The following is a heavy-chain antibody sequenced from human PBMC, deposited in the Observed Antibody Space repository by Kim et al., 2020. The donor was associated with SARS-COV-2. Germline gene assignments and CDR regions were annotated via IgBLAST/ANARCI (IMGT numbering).Heavy chain of an antibody. Sequence: SETLSLTCTVSGGSISSSSYYWGWIRQPPGKGLEWIGSIYYSGSTYYNPSLKSRVTISVDTSKNQFSLKLSSVTAADTAVYYCARPSPGADKTVYYYDSSGYYQAFDIWGQGTMVTVSS. J-gene: IGHJ3*02. D-gene: IGHD3-22*01. CDR1: GGSISSSSYY. V-gene: IGHV4-39*01. CDR2: IYYSGST. CDR3: ARPSPGADKTVYYYDSSGYYQAFDI.